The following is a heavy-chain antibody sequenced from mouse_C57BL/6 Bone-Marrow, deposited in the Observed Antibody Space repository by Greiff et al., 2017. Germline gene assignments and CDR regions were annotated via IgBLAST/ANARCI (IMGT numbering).Heavy chain of an antibody. V-gene: IGHV1-85*01. D-gene: IGHD1-1*01. CDR2: IYPRDGST. CDR1: GYTFTSYD. CDR3: ARLEFDGSSGDWYFDV. Sequence: VQVVASGPELVKPGASVKLSCKASGYTFTSYDINWVKQRPGQGLAWIGWIYPRDGSTKYNEQFKGKATLTVDTSSSTAYMELHSLPSEDSAVYFCARLEFDGSSGDWYFDVWGTGTTVTVSS. J-gene: IGHJ1*03.